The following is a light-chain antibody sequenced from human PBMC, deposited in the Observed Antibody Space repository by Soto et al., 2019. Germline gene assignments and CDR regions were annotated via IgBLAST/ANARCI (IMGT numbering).Light chain of an antibody. V-gene: IGKV3-15*01. CDR1: QSVSSN. CDR3: EQYYNCPRR. Sequence: EKVMRQSPGTMAVSPGKIAILSCRASQSVSSNLAWYQQKPGQAPRLLIYGASTRATGIPARFSVIGSGTEFTLTISCLQSEDFAVYYCEQYYNCPRRFAQGTTVDIK. CDR2: GAS. J-gene: IGKJ1*01.